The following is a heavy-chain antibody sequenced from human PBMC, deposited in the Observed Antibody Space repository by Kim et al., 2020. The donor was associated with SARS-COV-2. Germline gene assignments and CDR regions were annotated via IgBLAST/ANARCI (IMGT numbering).Heavy chain of an antibody. Sequence: GGSLRLSCAASGFTFSSYWMHWVRQAPGKGLVWVSRINSDGSSTSYADSVKGRFTISRDNAKNTLYLQMNSLRAEDTAVYYCARRGHGHYYDSRIDYWGQGTLVTVSS. CDR3: ARRGHGHYYDSRIDY. CDR2: INSDGSST. CDR1: GFTFSSYW. J-gene: IGHJ4*02. D-gene: IGHD3-22*01. V-gene: IGHV3-74*01.